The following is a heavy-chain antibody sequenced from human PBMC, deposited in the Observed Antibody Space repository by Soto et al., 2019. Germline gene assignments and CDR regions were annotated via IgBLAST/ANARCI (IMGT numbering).Heavy chain of an antibody. J-gene: IGHJ2*01. CDR2: ISYDGSNK. D-gene: IGHD4-4*01. CDR1: GFTFSSYA. V-gene: IGHV3-30-3*01. Sequence: QVQLVESGGGVVQPGRSLRLSCAASGFTFSSYAMHWVRQVPGKGLEWVAVISYDGSNKYYADSVKGRFTISRDNSKHXLYLQMNSLRAEDTAVYYCARPLWRDDYNWGYFDLWGRGTLVTVSS. CDR3: ARPLWRDDYNWGYFDL.